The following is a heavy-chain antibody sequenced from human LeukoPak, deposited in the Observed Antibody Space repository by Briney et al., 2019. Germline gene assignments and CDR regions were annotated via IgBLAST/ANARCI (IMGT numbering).Heavy chain of an antibody. CDR3: TTTYYYDSSPGSFDY. J-gene: IGHJ4*02. V-gene: IGHV3-15*01. D-gene: IGHD3-22*01. CDR2: IKSKADGGIT. Sequence: GGSLRLSCAASGFTFSNAWMNWVRQPPGKGLEWVGRIKSKADGGITDYAEPVKGRFTFSRDDSKNTLYLQMNSLKTEDTAVYYSTTTYYYDSSPGSFDYWGQGTLVTVSS. CDR1: GFTFSNAW.